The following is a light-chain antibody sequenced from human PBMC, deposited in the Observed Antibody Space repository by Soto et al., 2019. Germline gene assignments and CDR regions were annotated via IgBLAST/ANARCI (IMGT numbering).Light chain of an antibody. V-gene: IGLV1-40*01. Sequence: QSVLTQPPSVSGAPGQRVTISCTGSSSNIGAGYDVHWYQQLPGTAPKLLIYGNSNRPSGVPDRFYGYKSGTSASLAITGLQAEDEADYYCQSYDSSLSGYVFGTGTKVTVL. J-gene: IGLJ1*01. CDR3: QSYDSSLSGYV. CDR2: GNS. CDR1: SSNIGAGYD.